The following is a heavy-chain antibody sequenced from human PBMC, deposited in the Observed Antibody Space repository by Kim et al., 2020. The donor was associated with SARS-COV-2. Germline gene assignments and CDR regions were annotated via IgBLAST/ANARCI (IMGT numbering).Heavy chain of an antibody. J-gene: IGHJ6*02. CDR3: ARLYSSSWYRSGGMDV. CDR1: GGSFSGYY. V-gene: IGHV4-34*01. CDR2: INHSGST. D-gene: IGHD6-13*01. Sequence: SETLSLTCAVYGGSFSGYYWSWIRQPPGKGLEWIGEINHSGSTNYNPSLKSRVTISVDTSKNQFSLKLSSVTAADTAVYYCARLYSSSWYRSGGMDVWGQGTTVTVSS.